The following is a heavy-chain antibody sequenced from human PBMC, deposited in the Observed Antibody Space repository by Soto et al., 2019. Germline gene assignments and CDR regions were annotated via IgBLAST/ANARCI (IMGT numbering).Heavy chain of an antibody. V-gene: IGHV4-31*03. CDR3: ARGERAAAGWVGWFDP. CDR1: GGSISSGGYY. J-gene: IGHJ5*02. CDR2: IYYSGST. Sequence: QVQLQESGPGLVKPSQTLSLTCTVSGGSISSGGYYWSWIRQHPGKGLEWIGYIYYSGSTYYNPSLKSRVTISVDTSKNQFSLKLSSVTAADTAVYYCARGERAAAGWVGWFDPWGQGTLVTVSS. D-gene: IGHD6-13*01.